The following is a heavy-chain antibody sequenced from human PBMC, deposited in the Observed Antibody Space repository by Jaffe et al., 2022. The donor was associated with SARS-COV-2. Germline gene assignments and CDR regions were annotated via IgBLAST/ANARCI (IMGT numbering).Heavy chain of an antibody. D-gene: IGHD6-19*01. CDR3: VKSSSGWYLFDY. V-gene: IGHV3-23*01. CDR2: IRSSGGNT. J-gene: IGHJ4*02. Sequence: EVQLLESGGGLIQPGGSLRLSCAASGFTFSNYALSWVRQAPGKGLEWVAAIRSSGGNTYYADSVKGRFTISRDNSKNTLSLQMNSLRAEDTAVYYCVKSSSGWYLFDYWGQGALVTVSS. CDR1: GFTFSNYA.